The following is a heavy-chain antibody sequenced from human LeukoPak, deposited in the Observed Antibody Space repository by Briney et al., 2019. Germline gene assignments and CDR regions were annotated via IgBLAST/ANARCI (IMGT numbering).Heavy chain of an antibody. V-gene: IGHV3-30-3*01. CDR3: ARDHFLSKRRGGADY. D-gene: IGHD3-3*02. CDR2: ISYDGSNK. CDR1: GFTFSSYA. J-gene: IGHJ4*02. Sequence: PGRSLRLSCAASGFTFSSYAMHWVRQAPGKGLEWVAVISYDGSNKYYADSVKGRFTISRDNSKNTLYLQMNSLRAEDTAVYYCARDHFLSKRRGGADYWGQGTLVTVSS.